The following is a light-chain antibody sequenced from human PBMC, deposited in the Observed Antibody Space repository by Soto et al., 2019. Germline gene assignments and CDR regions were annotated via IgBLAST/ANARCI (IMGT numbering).Light chain of an antibody. CDR3: QQYNNWPPLFT. Sequence: EIVLTQSPATLSVSPGERATLSCRASQSINSNLTWYQQKPGQSPRLLIYGASTRAAGIPDRFSGSGSGTDFTLNISSLQSEDFAVYFCQQYNNWPPLFTFGPGTKVDIK. CDR2: GAS. CDR1: QSINSN. J-gene: IGKJ3*01. V-gene: IGKV3-15*01.